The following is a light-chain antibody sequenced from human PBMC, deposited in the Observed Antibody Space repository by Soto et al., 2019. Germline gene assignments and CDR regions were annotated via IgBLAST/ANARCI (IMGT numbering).Light chain of an antibody. CDR3: QHRSNWPQT. CDR2: HAS. J-gene: IGKJ1*01. Sequence: EIVLTQSPATLSLSPGERATLSCRASQSVIDSLAWFQHKPGQAPRLLIFHASSRAAGTPARFSGSGSGTDFSLTISSLEPEDFAVYYCQHRSNWPQTFGQGTRVEFK. CDR1: QSVIDS. V-gene: IGKV3-11*01.